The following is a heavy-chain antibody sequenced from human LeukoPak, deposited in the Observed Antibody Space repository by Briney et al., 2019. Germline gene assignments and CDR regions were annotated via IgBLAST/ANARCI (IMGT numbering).Heavy chain of an antibody. CDR1: GFTFSSYS. CDR2: ISSSSSTI. Sequence: GGSLRLSCAASGFTFSSYSMNWVRQAPGKGLEWVSYISSSSSTIYYADSVKGRFTISRDNAKNSLYPQMNSLRAEDTAVYYCARVQLERERRPEDYWGQGTLVTVSS. J-gene: IGHJ4*02. D-gene: IGHD1-1*01. CDR3: ARVQLERERRPEDY. V-gene: IGHV3-48*04.